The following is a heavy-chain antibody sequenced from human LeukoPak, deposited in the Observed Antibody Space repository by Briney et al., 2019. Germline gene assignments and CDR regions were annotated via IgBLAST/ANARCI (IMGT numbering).Heavy chain of an antibody. CDR3: ARDSWLLNPNHYYYYMDV. D-gene: IGHD3-3*01. J-gene: IGHJ6*03. CDR1: GFTFDDYA. V-gene: IGHV3-9*01. CDR2: VCWNNGSI. Sequence: GRSLRRSCAASGFTFDDYARHWVRPAPGKGLKWGSGVCWNNGSIGYADSVKGRFTISTDNAKNSLYLQMKSLRAEDTAVYYCARDSWLLNPNHYYYYMDVWGKGTTVTVSS.